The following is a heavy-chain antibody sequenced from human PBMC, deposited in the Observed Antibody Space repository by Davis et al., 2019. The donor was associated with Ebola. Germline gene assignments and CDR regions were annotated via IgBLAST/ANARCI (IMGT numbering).Heavy chain of an antibody. CDR1: GFTFSSYG. Sequence: GESLKISCAASGFTFSSYGMHWVRQSPGKGLEWVANIKQDGSVKYYVDSVKGRFTISRDNAKNSLYLQMNSLRAEDTAVYYCARDVLRYFDWLQGGMDVWGQGTTVTVSS. CDR2: IKQDGSVK. V-gene: IGHV3-7*03. D-gene: IGHD3-9*01. CDR3: ARDVLRYFDWLQGGMDV. J-gene: IGHJ6*02.